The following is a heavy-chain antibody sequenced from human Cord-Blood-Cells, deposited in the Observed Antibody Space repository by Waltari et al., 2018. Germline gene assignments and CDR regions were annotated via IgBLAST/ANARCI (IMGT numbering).Heavy chain of an antibody. V-gene: IGHV3-43*01. Sequence: EVQLVESGGVVVQPGGSLRLSCAASGFTFDDYTMHWVRQAPGKGLEWVSLISWDGGSTYYSDSVKGRFTISRDNSKNSLYLQMNSLRTEDTALYYCAKGGIAAADAFDIWGQGTMVTVSS. J-gene: IGHJ3*02. D-gene: IGHD6-13*01. CDR3: AKGGIAAADAFDI. CDR2: ISWDGGST. CDR1: GFTFDDYT.